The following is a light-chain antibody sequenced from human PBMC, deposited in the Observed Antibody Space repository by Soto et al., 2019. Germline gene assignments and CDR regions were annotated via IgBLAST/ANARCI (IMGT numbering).Light chain of an antibody. J-gene: IGLJ1*01. CDR1: SNDVGGYNY. V-gene: IGLV2-11*01. CDR3: CSSASSNTYV. Sequence: QSALTQPRSVSGSPGQSVTVSCTGTSNDVGGYNYVSWYQQHPGKAPKLMNYDVSKRPSGVPDRFSGSKSGNTASLTISGLQAEDEADYYCCSSASSNTYVFGTGTKLTVL. CDR2: DVS.